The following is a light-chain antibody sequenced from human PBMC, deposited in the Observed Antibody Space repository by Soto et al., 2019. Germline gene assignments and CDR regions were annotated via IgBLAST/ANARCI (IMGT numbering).Light chain of an antibody. J-gene: IGKJ5*01. CDR3: QQYDHPPS. CDR1: QDINNH. CDR2: DAS. V-gene: IGKV1-33*01. Sequence: DIQMTQSPSSLSASVGDRVTITCQASQDINNHLNWYQQKPGEATKLLIYDASNLETGVPSRFSGSGAGADFTLTIKILQPADIASYFCQQYDHPPSFGQGTRLEIK.